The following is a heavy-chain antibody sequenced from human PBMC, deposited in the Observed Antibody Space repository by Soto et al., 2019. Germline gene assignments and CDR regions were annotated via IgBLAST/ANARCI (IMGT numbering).Heavy chain of an antibody. CDR2: IKQDGSEK. J-gene: IGHJ4*02. Sequence: EVHLVQSGGGLVQPGGSLRLSCAGSGFTFSSYWMSWVRQAPGKGLEWVANIKQDGSEKYYVDSVRGRFTISRDNAKNSLYLQMSGLRAEDTAVFYCARGTLWNGYQFFDYWGKGTLVTVSS. CDR1: GFTFSSYW. D-gene: IGHD3-3*01. V-gene: IGHV3-7*01. CDR3: ARGTLWNGYQFFDY.